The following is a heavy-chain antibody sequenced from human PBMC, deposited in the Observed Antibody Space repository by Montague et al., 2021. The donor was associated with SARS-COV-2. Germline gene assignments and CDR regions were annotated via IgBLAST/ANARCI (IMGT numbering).Heavy chain of an antibody. V-gene: IGHV4-59*13. CDR2: IRYSGST. Sequence: SETLSLTCTVSGGSISSYFWSWIRQRPGKGLEWIGYIRYSGSTNYNYYLKSRITISVDTSKNKFYLKLRSVTAADTAVYYCARDGDSSSWYWFDPWGQGTLVTVSS. J-gene: IGHJ5*02. D-gene: IGHD6-13*01. CDR3: ARDGDSSSWYWFDP. CDR1: GGSISSYF.